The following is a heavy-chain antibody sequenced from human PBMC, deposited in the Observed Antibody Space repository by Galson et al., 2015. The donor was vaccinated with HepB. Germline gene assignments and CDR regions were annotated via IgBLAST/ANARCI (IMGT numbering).Heavy chain of an antibody. J-gene: IGHJ6*02. CDR2: ISAYNGNT. V-gene: IGHV1-18*01. CDR1: GYTFTSYG. CDR3: ARAISEGGYDFWSGYRLGGMDV. Sequence: QSGAEVKKPGASVKVSCKASGYTFTSYGISWVRQAPGQGLEWMGWISAYNGNTNYAQKLQGRVTMTTDTSTSTAYMELRSLRSDDTAVYYCARAISEGGYDFWSGYRLGGMDVWGQGTTVTVSS. D-gene: IGHD3-3*01.